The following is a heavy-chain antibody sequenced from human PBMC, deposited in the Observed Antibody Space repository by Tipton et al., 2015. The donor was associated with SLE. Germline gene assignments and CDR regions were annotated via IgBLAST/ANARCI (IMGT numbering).Heavy chain of an antibody. Sequence: TLSLTCTVSVGSISSYYWSWIRQPAGKGLEWIGRSYTSGSTNYNPSLKSRVTISVDTSKNQFSLKLSSVTVADTAVYYCARGGNWNSVWWFDPWGQGTLVTVSS. V-gene: IGHV4-4*07. D-gene: IGHD1-7*01. CDR1: VGSISSYY. J-gene: IGHJ5*02. CDR3: ARGGNWNSVWWFDP. CDR2: SYTSGST.